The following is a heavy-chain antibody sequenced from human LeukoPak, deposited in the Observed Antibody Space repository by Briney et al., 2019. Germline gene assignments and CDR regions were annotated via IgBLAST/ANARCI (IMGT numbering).Heavy chain of an antibody. CDR3: ARDRSYYDSSGYY. CDR1: GFTFSSYE. D-gene: IGHD3-22*01. V-gene: IGHV3-48*03. J-gene: IGHJ4*02. Sequence: GGSLRLSCAASGFTFSSYEMNWVRQAPGKGLEWVSYISSSGSTIYYADSVKGRFTISRDNAKNSLYLQMNSPRAEDTAVYYCARDRSYYDSSGYYWGQGTLVTVSS. CDR2: ISSSGSTI.